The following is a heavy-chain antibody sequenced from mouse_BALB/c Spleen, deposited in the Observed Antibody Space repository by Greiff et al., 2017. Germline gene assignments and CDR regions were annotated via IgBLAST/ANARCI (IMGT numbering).Heavy chain of an antibody. V-gene: IGHV14-3*02. CDR3: ADLTGTAWFAY. Sequence: VQLQQSGAELVKPGASVKLSCTASGFNIKDTYMHWVKQRPEQGLEWIGRIDPANGNTKYDPKFQGKPTITADTSSNTAYLQLSSLTSEDTAVYYCADLTGTAWFAYWGQGTLVTVSA. J-gene: IGHJ3*01. CDR1: GFNIKDTY. CDR2: IDPANGNT. D-gene: IGHD4-1*01.